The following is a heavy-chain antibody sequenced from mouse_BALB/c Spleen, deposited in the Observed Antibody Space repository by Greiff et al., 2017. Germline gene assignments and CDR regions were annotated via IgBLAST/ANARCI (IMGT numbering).Heavy chain of an antibody. D-gene: IGHD2-14*01. CDR2: ISSGGGNT. CDR3: ARYMWRYETWFAY. Sequence: EVKLVESGGGLVKPGGSLKLSCAASGFTFSSYTMSWVRQTPEKRLEWVATISSGGGNTYYPDSVKGRFTISRDNAKNNLYLQMSSLRSEDTALYYCARYMWRYETWFAYWGQGTLVTVSA. J-gene: IGHJ3*01. CDR1: GFTFSSYT. V-gene: IGHV5-9*03.